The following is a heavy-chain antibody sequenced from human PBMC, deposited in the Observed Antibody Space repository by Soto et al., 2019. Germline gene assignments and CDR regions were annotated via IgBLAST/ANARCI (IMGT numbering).Heavy chain of an antibody. D-gene: IGHD6-6*01. CDR3: ARAEPYSTSSPFAY. CDR2: MNPNSGNT. Sequence: QVQLVQSGAEVKKPGASVKVSCKTSGYTFTNYNINWVRQATGQGLEWMGWMNPNSGNTGYAQKFQCRVTMTMNTSRTTAYMELSSLRSGDTAVYYCARAEPYSTSSPFAYWGQGTLVTVSS. J-gene: IGHJ4*02. V-gene: IGHV1-8*01. CDR1: GYTFTNYN.